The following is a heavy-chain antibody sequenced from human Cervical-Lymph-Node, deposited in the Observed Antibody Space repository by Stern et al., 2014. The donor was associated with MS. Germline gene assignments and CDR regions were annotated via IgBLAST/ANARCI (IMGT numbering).Heavy chain of an antibody. D-gene: IGHD6-13*01. CDR2: INTANGDT. V-gene: IGHV1-3*04. CDR3: GRGQQSFDP. J-gene: IGHJ5*02. CDR1: GYTFTSYA. Sequence: QLVQSGAEVQKPGASVKVSCKASGYTFTSYAIHWVRQAPGQRLEWMGRINTANGDTYYSEKFQGRVTFTRDTSANTAYMELFSLTSEDTTVYYCGRGQQSFDPWGQGTLVTVSA.